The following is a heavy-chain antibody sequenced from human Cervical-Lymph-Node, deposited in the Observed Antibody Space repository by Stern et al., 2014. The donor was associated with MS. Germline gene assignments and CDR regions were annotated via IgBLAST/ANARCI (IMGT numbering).Heavy chain of an antibody. CDR2: VVVFNGDV. CDR1: GITFSHSA. CDR3: ASERYTYYDDQRPPGGFDP. Sequence: QLVQSGPEVKKPGTSVKVSCKASGITFSHSAIQWLRQARGKRPEWIGWVVVFNGDVNYAPRFQERVTITRDMSTSTVYMELRSLRSEDTAIYYCASERYTYYDDQRPPGGFDPWGQGTLVTVSS. J-gene: IGHJ5*02. V-gene: IGHV1-58*02. D-gene: IGHD3-3*01.